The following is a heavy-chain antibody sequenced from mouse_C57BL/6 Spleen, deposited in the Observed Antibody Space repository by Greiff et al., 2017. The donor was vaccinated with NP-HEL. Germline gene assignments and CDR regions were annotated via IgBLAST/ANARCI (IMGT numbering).Heavy chain of an antibody. J-gene: IGHJ1*03. CDR1: GFTFSSYA. V-gene: IGHV5-4*01. Sequence: DVHLVESGGGLVKPGGSLKLSCAASGFTFSSYAMSWVRQTPEKRLEWVATISDGGSYTYYPDNVKGRFTISRDNAKNNLYLQMSHLKSEDTAMYYCASRGNYEEFGVWGTGTTVTVSS. CDR3: ASRGNYEEFGV. D-gene: IGHD2-1*01. CDR2: ISDGGSYT.